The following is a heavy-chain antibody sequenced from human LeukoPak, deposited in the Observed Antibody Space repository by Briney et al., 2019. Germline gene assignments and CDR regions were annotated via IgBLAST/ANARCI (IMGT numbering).Heavy chain of an antibody. J-gene: IGHJ4*02. V-gene: IGHV3-30*02. CDR1: GFTFSSYG. Sequence: PGGSLRLSCAASGFTFSSYGMHWVRQAPGKGLEWLAFIRYDGSNKYYADSVKGRFTISRDNSKNTLYLQMNSLRAEDTAVYYCARVKKDIVVVPAAMRDTYYFDYWGQGTLVTVSS. CDR2: IRYDGSNK. D-gene: IGHD2-2*01. CDR3: ARVKKDIVVVPAAMRDTYYFDY.